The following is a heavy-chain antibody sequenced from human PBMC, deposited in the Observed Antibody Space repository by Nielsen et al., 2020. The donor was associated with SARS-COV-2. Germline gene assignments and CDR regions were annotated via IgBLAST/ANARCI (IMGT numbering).Heavy chain of an antibody. Sequence: SETLSLTCTVSGVSIRNDRYYWGWIRQPPGKGLEWIGSVLHSGNTYYNASLRSRVTISVDTSKNQFSLKVRSVTATDTALYFCAKTGLRLIDFWGQGNLVTVSS. CDR1: GVSIRNDRYY. D-gene: IGHD3-3*01. J-gene: IGHJ4*02. V-gene: IGHV4-39*01. CDR3: AKTGLRLIDF. CDR2: VLHSGNT.